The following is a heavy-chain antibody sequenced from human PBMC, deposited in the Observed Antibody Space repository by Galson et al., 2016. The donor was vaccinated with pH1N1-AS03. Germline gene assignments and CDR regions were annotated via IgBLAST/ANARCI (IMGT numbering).Heavy chain of an antibody. CDR1: GFTINNNY. CDR2: IYGGGDT. Sequence: SLRLSCAASGFTINNNYMSWVRQAPGKGLEWVSVIYGGGDTFYADSVKGRFTISRDNSKNTVYLQMNSLRAEDTAVYYCAREPWGSTQGEYWGQGTLVTVFS. J-gene: IGHJ4*02. V-gene: IGHV3-53*01. CDR3: AREPWGSTQGEY. D-gene: IGHD3-16*01.